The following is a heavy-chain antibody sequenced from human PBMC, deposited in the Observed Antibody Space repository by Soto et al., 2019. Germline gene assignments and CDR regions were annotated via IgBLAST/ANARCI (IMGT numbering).Heavy chain of an antibody. Sequence: PSETLSLTCAVYCGSFSGYYWSWIRQPPGKGLEWIGEINHSGSTNYNPSLTSRVTISVDTSKNQFSLKLSSVTAADTAVYYCARVDVEDYYGMDVWGQGTTVTVSS. D-gene: IGHD3-3*01. V-gene: IGHV4-34*01. CDR2: INHSGST. J-gene: IGHJ6*02. CDR1: CGSFSGYY. CDR3: ARVDVEDYYGMDV.